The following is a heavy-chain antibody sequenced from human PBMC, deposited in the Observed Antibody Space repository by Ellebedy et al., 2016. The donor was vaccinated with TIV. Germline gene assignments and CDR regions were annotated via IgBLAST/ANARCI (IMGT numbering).Heavy chain of an antibody. J-gene: IGHJ4*02. V-gene: IGHV3-30-3*01. Sequence: GGSLRLXCEASGFMFTSYSMHWVRQAPGKGLEWVAVMSHDGSSKYYADSVKGRFTISRDNSKNTLYLQMNSLGGEDTAVYYCAGVATTGWSRPLDYWGQGTPVTVSS. CDR2: MSHDGSSK. D-gene: IGHD6-19*01. CDR3: AGVATTGWSRPLDY. CDR1: GFMFTSYS.